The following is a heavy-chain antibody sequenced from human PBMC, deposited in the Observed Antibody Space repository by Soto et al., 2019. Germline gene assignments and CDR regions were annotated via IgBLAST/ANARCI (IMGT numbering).Heavy chain of an antibody. CDR2: TYYRSKWYN. CDR3: AGRRFLEWVLENYYYYGMDV. J-gene: IGHJ6*02. D-gene: IGHD3-3*01. Sequence: SHSRSLTCAISGDSVARNSAAWNWIRQSPSKGLEWLGRTYYRSKWYNDYAVSVKSRITINPDTSKNQFSLQLNSVTPEDTAVYYCAGRRFLEWVLENYYYYGMDVWGQGTTVTVSS. CDR1: GDSVARNSAA. V-gene: IGHV6-1*01.